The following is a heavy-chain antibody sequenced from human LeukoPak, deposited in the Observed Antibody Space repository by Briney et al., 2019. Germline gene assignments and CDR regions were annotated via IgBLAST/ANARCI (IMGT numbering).Heavy chain of an antibody. CDR1: GFTFNNYA. J-gene: IGHJ4*02. Sequence: GGSLRLSCAASGFTFNNYAMNWVRQAPGKGLEWVSGISGSGGSTEYADSVKGRFTISRDNSKNTLYVQMNSLRAEDTAVYYCAESDTLAAGGYFDYWGQGTLVPVSS. CDR3: AESDTLAAGGYFDY. CDR2: ISGSGGST. V-gene: IGHV3-23*01. D-gene: IGHD6-13*01.